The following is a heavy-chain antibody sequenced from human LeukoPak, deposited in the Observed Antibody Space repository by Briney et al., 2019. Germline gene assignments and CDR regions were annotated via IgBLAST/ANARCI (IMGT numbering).Heavy chain of an antibody. J-gene: IGHJ4*02. CDR3: ARTYYDFWSGYYSHEGNPFDY. D-gene: IGHD3-3*01. CDR2: INHSGST. CDR1: GGSFSGYY. Sequence: SETLSLTCAVYGGSFSGYYWSWIRQPPGKGLEWIGEINHSGSTNYNPSLKSRLTISVDTSKNQFSLKLSSVTAADTAVYYCARTYYDFWSGYYSHEGNPFDYWGQGTLVTVSS. V-gene: IGHV4-34*01.